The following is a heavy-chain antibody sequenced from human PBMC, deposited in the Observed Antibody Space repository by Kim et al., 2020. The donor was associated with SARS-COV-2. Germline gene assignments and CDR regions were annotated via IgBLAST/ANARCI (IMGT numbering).Heavy chain of an antibody. Sequence: ASVKVSCKASGYTFTSYAMHWVRQAPGQRLEWMGWINAGNGNTKYSQKFQGRVTITRDTSASTAYMELSSLRSEDTAVYYCAREVYYYGSGSYSSFDYWGQGTLVTVSS. V-gene: IGHV1-3*01. J-gene: IGHJ4*02. CDR1: GYTFTSYA. CDR2: INAGNGNT. D-gene: IGHD3-10*01. CDR3: AREVYYYGSGSYSSFDY.